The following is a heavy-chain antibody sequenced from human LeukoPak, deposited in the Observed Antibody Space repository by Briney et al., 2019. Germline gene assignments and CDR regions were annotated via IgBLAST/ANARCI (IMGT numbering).Heavy chain of an antibody. V-gene: IGHV3-23*01. Sequence: WVSTISVGGGSTYYADSVKGRFTISRDNSKNTLFLQMNSLRAEDTAAYYCAKDLSGGSLDYWGQGTLVTVSS. D-gene: IGHD1-26*01. J-gene: IGHJ4*02. CDR2: ISVGGGST. CDR3: AKDLSGGSLDY.